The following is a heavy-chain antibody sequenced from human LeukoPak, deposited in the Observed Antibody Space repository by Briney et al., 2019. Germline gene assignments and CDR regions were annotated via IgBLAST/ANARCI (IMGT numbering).Heavy chain of an antibody. Sequence: GGSLRLSCAASGFAFSSYAMSWVRQAPGKGLEWVSSIISSGGVTYYADSLKGRFTISRDNSKNTVYLQMDSLRVEDSAVYYCAKNAGYSYGLYYFDYWGQGTLVTVSS. CDR3: AKNAGYSYGLYYFDY. D-gene: IGHD5-18*01. CDR1: GFAFSSYA. J-gene: IGHJ4*02. CDR2: IISSGGVT. V-gene: IGHV3-23*01.